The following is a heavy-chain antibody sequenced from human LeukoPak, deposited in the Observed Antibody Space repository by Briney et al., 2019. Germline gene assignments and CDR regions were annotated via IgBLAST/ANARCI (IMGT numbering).Heavy chain of an antibody. D-gene: IGHD2-15*01. CDR1: GYTFTGYY. CDR2: INPNSGGT. CDR3: ARDDLGYCSGGSCYDYYYYGMDV. V-gene: IGHV1-2*02. J-gene: IGHJ6*02. Sequence: ASVTVSFTASGYTFTGYYMHWVRQAPGQGLAWMGWINPNSGGTNYAQKFQGRVTMTRDTSISTAYMELSRLRSDDTAVYYCARDDLGYCSGGSCYDYYYYGMDVWGQGTTVTVSS.